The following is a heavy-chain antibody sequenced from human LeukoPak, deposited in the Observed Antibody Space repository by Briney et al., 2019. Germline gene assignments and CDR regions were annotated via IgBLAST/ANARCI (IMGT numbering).Heavy chain of an antibody. CDR3: ARGGKTYYDFLITPPTPYYFDY. D-gene: IGHD3-3*01. V-gene: IGHV4-34*01. CDR2: INHSGST. CDR1: GGSFSGYY. Sequence: PSETLSLTCAVYGGSFSGYYWSWIRQPPGKGLEWIGEINHSGSTNYNPSLKSRVTISVDTSKNQFSLKLSSVTAADTAVYYCARGGKTYYDFLITPPTPYYFDYWGQGTLVTVSS. J-gene: IGHJ4*02.